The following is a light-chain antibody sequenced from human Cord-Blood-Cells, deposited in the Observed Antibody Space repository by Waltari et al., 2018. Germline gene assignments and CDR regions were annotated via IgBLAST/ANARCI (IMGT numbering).Light chain of an antibody. Sequence: DIQMTQSPSSVSVSVGDRVTITCRASQGISSWLAWYQQKPGKAPKLLIYAASSLQGGVPPRFGGGESGQDFPLPTSGLRPEVFATSYFQQVNIFPFPFGEGPRWRSN. CDR1: QGISSW. V-gene: IGKV1-12*02. CDR3: QQVNIFPFP. CDR2: AAS. J-gene: IGKJ4*01.